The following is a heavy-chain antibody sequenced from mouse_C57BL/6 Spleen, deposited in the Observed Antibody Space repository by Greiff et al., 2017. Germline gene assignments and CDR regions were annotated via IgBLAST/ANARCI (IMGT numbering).Heavy chain of an antibody. V-gene: IGHV1-72*01. J-gene: IGHJ4*01. CDR2: IDPNSGGT. D-gene: IGHD2-1*01. Sequence: VQLQQSGAELVKPGASVKLSCKASGYTFTSYWMHWVKQRPGRGLEWIGRIDPNSGGTKYNEKFKSKATLTVDKPSSTVYMQLSSLTSEDSAVYYCAIMRDGNYFYAMDYWGQGTSVTVSS. CDR3: AIMRDGNYFYAMDY. CDR1: GYTFTSYW.